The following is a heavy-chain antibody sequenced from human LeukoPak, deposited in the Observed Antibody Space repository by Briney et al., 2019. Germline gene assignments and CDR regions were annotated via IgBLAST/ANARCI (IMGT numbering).Heavy chain of an antibody. CDR3: ARGRLRNSGPSTDY. CDR2: ISAYNGNT. V-gene: IGHV1-18*01. D-gene: IGHD5-12*01. J-gene: IGHJ4*02. Sequence: ASVKVSCKASGYTFTSYGISWVRQAPGQGLEWMGWISAYNGNTNYAQKFQGRVTMTRNTSISTAYMELSSLRSEDTAVYYCARGRLRNSGPSTDYWGQGTLVTVSS. CDR1: GYTFTSYG.